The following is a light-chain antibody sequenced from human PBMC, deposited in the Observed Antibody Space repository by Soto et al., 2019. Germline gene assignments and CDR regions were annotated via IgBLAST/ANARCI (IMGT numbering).Light chain of an antibody. CDR2: EGH. J-gene: IGLJ1*01. CDR1: IGYVGTYSL. V-gene: IGLV2-23*01. Sequence: QSSMAQPACVSGSRGQSITISCTGAIGYVGTYSLVSWYQQHPGKAPKVVIYEGHKRPCGVPDRFSGSTSVNTASLTISGLQTDDEADYYCCLYVGATTYVFGTGTKVTVL. CDR3: CLYVGATTYV.